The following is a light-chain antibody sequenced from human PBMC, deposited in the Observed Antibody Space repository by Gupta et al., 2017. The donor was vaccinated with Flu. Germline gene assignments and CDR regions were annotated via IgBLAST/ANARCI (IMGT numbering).Light chain of an antibody. CDR1: SSNIGAGYD. Sequence: QSLLTQPPSVSGAPGQRVTIPCPGRSSNIGAGYDVHWYQQLPGTAPKRLIYGNTNRPSGVPDRFSGSKSGTSASLAITGLQAADEADYYCQSYDSSLSGVVFGGGTKLTVL. CDR3: QSYDSSLSGVV. J-gene: IGLJ3*02. V-gene: IGLV1-40*01. CDR2: GNT.